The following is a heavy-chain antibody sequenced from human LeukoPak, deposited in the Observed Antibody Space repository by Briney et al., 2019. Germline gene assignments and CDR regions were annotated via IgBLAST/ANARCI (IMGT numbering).Heavy chain of an antibody. CDR2: IIPIFGTA. D-gene: IGHD2-2*01. J-gene: IGHJ3*02. Sequence: ASVKVSCKASGGTFSSYAISWVRQAPGQGLEWMGGIIPIFGTANYAQKFQGRVTITADESTSTAYMELSSLRSEDTAVYYCAREGLDPYCSSTSCYLGAFDIWGQGTMVTVSS. V-gene: IGHV1-69*01. CDR1: GGTFSSYA. CDR3: AREGLDPYCSSTSCYLGAFDI.